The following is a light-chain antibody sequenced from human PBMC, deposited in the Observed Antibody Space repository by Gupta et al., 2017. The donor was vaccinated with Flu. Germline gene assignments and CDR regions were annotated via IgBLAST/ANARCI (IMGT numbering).Light chain of an antibody. CDR2: AAF. CDR3: QHYNSWPFT. Sequence: PATMSVSPGERATLSCRASQSVGSSLAWYQKKPGQAPRLLIYAAFIRATGIAARFTGSGSGTEFTLTISSLQSEDFAVYYCQHYNSWPFTFGPGTKLDIK. CDR1: QSVGSS. J-gene: IGKJ3*01. V-gene: IGKV3-15*01.